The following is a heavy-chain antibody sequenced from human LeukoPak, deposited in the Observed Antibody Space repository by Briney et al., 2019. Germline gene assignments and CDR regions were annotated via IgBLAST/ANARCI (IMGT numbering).Heavy chain of an antibody. D-gene: IGHD2-15*01. Sequence: GGSLRLSCAASGFTFSDYYMSWIRQAPGKGLGWVSYISSSGSTIYYATSVKGRFTISRDNAKNSLYLQMNSLRAEDTAVYYCASYCSGGSGYSDFDYWGQGTLVTVSS. J-gene: IGHJ4*02. CDR1: GFTFSDYY. V-gene: IGHV3-11*01. CDR3: ASYCSGGSGYSDFDY. CDR2: ISSSGSTI.